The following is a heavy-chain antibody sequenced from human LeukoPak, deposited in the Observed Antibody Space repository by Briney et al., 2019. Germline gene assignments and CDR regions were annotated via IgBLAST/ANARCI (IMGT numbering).Heavy chain of an antibody. V-gene: IGHV1-8*01. D-gene: IGHD6-13*01. CDR2: MNPNSGNT. J-gene: IGHJ4*02. CDR1: GYTFTSHD. Sequence: GASVKVSCKASGYTFTSHDINCVRQATGQGLEWMVWMNPNSGNTGYAQKFQDRVTMTRNTSISTAYMELSSLESEDTAVYYCASALKRGSAGTLIDYWGQGTLVTVSS. CDR3: ASALKRGSAGTLIDY.